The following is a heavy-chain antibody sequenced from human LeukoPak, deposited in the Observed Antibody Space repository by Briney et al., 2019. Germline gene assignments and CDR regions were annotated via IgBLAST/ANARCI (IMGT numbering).Heavy chain of an antibody. V-gene: IGHV4-59*01. CDR3: ARALYSSSWYGNSNWFDP. Sequence: SETLSLTCTVSGGSISSYYWSWIRQPPGKGLEWIGYIYYSGSTNYNPSLKSRVTISVDTSKNQFSLKLSSVTAANTAVYYCARALYSSSWYGNSNWFDPWGQGTLVTVSS. CDR2: IYYSGST. D-gene: IGHD6-13*01. J-gene: IGHJ5*02. CDR1: GGSISSYY.